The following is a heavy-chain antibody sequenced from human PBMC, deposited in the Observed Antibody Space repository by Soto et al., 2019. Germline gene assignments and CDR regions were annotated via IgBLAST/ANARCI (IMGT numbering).Heavy chain of an antibody. Sequence: QVQLQQWGAGLLKPSETLSLTCAVYGGSFSGYYWSWIRQPPGKGLEWIGEINHSGSTNYNPSLKSRVTSAVATSKNQFSLKLSSVTAADTAVYYCARDPSEVSGSWFDPWGQGTLVTVSS. CDR1: GGSFSGYY. V-gene: IGHV4-34*01. CDR3: ARDPSEVSGSWFDP. J-gene: IGHJ5*02. D-gene: IGHD1-26*01. CDR2: INHSGST.